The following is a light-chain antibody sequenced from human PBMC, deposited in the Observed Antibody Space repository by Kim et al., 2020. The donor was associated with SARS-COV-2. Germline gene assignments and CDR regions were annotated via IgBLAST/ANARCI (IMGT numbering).Light chain of an antibody. V-gene: IGLV1-40*01. J-gene: IGLJ3*02. CDR1: RPIIGAGYA. Sequence: QRGPRPGTERRPIIGAGYAVRGSQRLPGTAPKPLRYGNSNRPSGVPDRFSGSKSDTSASLAITGLQAEAEADYYCQSYDSRLSAWVFGGGTQLTVL. CDR3: QSYDSRLSAWV. CDR2: GNS.